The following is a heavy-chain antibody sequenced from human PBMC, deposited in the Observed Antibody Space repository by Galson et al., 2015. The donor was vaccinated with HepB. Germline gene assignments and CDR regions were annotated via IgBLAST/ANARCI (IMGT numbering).Heavy chain of an antibody. D-gene: IGHD1-26*01. V-gene: IGHV1-2*02. CDR3: ARVLVRPRIVGADLGY. CDR2: INPNSGGT. Sequence: SVKVSCKASGYTFTGYYMHWVRQAPGQGLEWMGWINPNSGGTNYAQKFQGRVTMTRDTSISTAYMELSRLRSDDTAVYYCARVLVRPRIVGADLGYWGQGTLVTVSS. J-gene: IGHJ4*02. CDR1: GYTFTGYY.